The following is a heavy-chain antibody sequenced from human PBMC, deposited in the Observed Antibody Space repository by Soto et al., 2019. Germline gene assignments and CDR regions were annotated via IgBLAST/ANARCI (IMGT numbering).Heavy chain of an antibody. V-gene: IGHV3-23*01. CDR2: ISGSGGST. Sequence: GGSLRLSCAASGFTFSSYAVSWVRQAPGKGLEWVSAISGSGGSTYYADSVKGRFTISRDNSKNTLYLQMNSLRAEDTAVYYCAKAVSYYYGSGSYYTYYFDYWGQGTLVTVSS. J-gene: IGHJ4*02. CDR3: AKAVSYYYGSGSYYTYYFDY. D-gene: IGHD3-10*01. CDR1: GFTFSSYA.